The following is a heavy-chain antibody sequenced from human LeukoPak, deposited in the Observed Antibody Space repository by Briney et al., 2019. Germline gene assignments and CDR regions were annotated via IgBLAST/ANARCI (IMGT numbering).Heavy chain of an antibody. CDR2: IYHSGST. CDR3: ARDALGRFDY. CDR1: GGSISSGGYS. V-gene: IGHV4-30-2*01. Sequence: SETLSLTCAVSGGSISSGGYSWSWIRQPPGKGLEWIGYIYHSGSTYYNPSLKSRVTISVDTSKNQFSLKLSSVTAADTAVYYCARDALGRFDYWGQGTLVTVSS. D-gene: IGHD7-27*01. J-gene: IGHJ4*02.